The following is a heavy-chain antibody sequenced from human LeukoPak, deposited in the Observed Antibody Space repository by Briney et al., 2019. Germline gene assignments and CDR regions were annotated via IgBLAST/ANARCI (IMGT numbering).Heavy chain of an antibody. CDR2: TYHGGTT. J-gene: IGHJ4*02. V-gene: IGHV4-38-2*02. CDR1: GYSISSGYL. CDR3: ARGSGDWTYYSDY. Sequence: SETLSLTCIVSGYSISSGYLWGWIRQPPGKGLEWIGSTYHGGTTFSHPSLKSRVIISEETSKNQFSLKMRSVTAAETAVYYCARGSGDWTYYSDYWGQGTLVTVSS. D-gene: IGHD2-21*02.